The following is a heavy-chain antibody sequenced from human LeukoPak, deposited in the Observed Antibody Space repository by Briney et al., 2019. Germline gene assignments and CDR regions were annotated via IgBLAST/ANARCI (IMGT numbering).Heavy chain of an antibody. D-gene: IGHD5-12*01. CDR2: INHSGST. CDR3: ARYRLRPDAFDI. V-gene: IGHV4-34*01. CDR1: GGSFSGYY. J-gene: IGHJ3*02. Sequence: SETLSLTCAVYGGSFSGYYWSWIRQPPGKGLEWIGEINHSGSTNYNPSLKSRVTISVDTSKNQFSLKLSSVTAADTAVYYCARYRLRPDAFDIWGQGTMVTVSS.